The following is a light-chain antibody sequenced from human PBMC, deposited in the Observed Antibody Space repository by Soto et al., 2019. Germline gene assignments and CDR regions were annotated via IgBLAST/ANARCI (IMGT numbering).Light chain of an antibody. J-gene: IGKJ5*01. Sequence: EVVLTQSRAILHGSAGERASLSLRASQSVSSNLAWYQHKPGQAPRLLIYDASNRAAGIPARFSGSGSGTDFTLTVSSLEPEDFAVYYCQQRSNVITFGQGTLLE. CDR1: QSVSSN. CDR2: DAS. CDR3: QQRSNVIT. V-gene: IGKV3-11*01.